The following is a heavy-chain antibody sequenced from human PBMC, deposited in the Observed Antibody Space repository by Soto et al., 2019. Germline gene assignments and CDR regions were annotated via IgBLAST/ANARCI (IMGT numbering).Heavy chain of an antibody. D-gene: IGHD3-10*01. CDR1: GYTFTSYG. Sequence: QVQLVQSGAEVKKPGASVKVSCKASGYTFTSYGISWVRQAPGQGLEWMGWISAYNGNTNYPQKLQGRVTMTTDAXXXXXXXXXXXXXXXXXXXXXXARDAPPFGYWGQGTLVTVSS. V-gene: IGHV1-18*01. CDR3: ARDAPPFGY. J-gene: IGHJ4*02. CDR2: ISAYNGNT.